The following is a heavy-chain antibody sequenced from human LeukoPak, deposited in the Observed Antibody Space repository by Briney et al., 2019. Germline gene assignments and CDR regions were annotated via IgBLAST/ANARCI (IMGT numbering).Heavy chain of an antibody. V-gene: IGHV3-23*01. CDR2: INSGGST. J-gene: IGHJ4*02. CDR1: GFTFSNYA. D-gene: IGHD1-26*01. CDR3: AKRMVGATTGYYFDY. Sequence: GGSLRLSCAASGFTFSNYAMSWVRQAPGKGLEWVSGINSGGSTFYADSVKGRFTISRDNSKNTLYLQMNSLRAEDTAVYYCAKRMVGATTGYYFDYWGQGTLVTVSS.